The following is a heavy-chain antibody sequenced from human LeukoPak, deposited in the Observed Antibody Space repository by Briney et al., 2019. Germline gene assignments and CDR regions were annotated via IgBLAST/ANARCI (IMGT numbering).Heavy chain of an antibody. D-gene: IGHD3-22*01. CDR3: ARDREYYDSSGYYDY. CDR1: GFTFTTYG. CDR2: ISYDGTNK. V-gene: IGHV3-30*03. J-gene: IGHJ4*02. Sequence: PGRSLRLSCAASGFTFTTYGTHWVRQAPGKGLEWVAFISYDGTNKYYADSVKGRFTISRDNSDNILYLQMNRLRAEDTAVYYCARDREYYDSSGYYDYWGQGTLVTVSS.